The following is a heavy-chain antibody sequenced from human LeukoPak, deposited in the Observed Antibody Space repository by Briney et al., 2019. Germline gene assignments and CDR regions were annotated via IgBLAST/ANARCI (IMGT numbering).Heavy chain of an antibody. CDR1: GYTFTGYY. CDR2: INPNSGGT. CDR3: ATDIAVARKGTYYFDY. J-gene: IGHJ4*02. V-gene: IGHV1-2*02. D-gene: IGHD6-19*01. Sequence: ASVKVSCKASGYTFTGYYMHWVRQAPGQGLEWMGWINPNSGGTNYAQKFQGRVTMTRDTSISTAYMELSRLRSDDTAVYYCATDIAVARKGTYYFDYWGQGTLVTVSS.